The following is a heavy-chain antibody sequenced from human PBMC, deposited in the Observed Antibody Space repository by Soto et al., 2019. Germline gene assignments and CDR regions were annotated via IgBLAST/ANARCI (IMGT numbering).Heavy chain of an antibody. CDR3: ARDRGCSGGICYRDLGY. D-gene: IGHD2-15*01. J-gene: IGHJ4*02. CDR2: ISSISNTI. Sequence: EVQLVESGGGLVQPGGSLRLSCAASGFTFSTYSMSWVRQAPGMGLEWVSYISSISNTIYYADSVKGRFTISRDNAKNSLYLHMNSLSAEDTAVYYCARDRGCSGGICYRDLGYWGQGTLVTVSS. V-gene: IGHV3-48*01. CDR1: GFTFSTYS.